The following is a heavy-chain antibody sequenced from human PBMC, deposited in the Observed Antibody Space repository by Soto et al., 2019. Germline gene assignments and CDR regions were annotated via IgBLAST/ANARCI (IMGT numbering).Heavy chain of an antibody. CDR2: IYYSGST. Sequence: QVQLQESGPGLVKPSQTLSLTCTVSGGSISSGDYYWSWIRQPPGKGLEWIGYIYYSGSTYYNPSPKSRVTIAVDTSKNQFSLKLSSVTAADPAVYYCAREGYGGTLGFDYWGQGTLVTVSS. V-gene: IGHV4-30-4*01. J-gene: IGHJ4*02. CDR1: GGSISSGDYY. D-gene: IGHD4-17*01. CDR3: AREGYGGTLGFDY.